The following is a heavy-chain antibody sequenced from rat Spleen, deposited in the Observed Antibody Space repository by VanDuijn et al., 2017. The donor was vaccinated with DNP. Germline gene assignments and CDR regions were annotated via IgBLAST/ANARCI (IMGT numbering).Heavy chain of an antibody. D-gene: IGHD4-3*01. CDR2: ISSGGNT. CDR3: ARDPYNSGRFAY. V-gene: IGHV2S12*01. CDR1: GFSLTNFG. Sequence: QVQLKESGPGLVQPSQTLSLTCTVSGFSLTNFGVSWVRQPPGKGLEWIAVISSGGNTYYNSALKSRLNISRDTSKSQVFLQVNSLQTDDTAIYFCARDPYNSGRFAYWGQGTLVTVSS. J-gene: IGHJ3*01.